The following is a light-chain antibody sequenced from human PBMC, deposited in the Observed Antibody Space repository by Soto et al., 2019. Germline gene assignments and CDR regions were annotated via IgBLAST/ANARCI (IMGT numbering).Light chain of an antibody. CDR1: NSDVGGYDY. V-gene: IGLV2-14*01. CDR3: SSYTSSTTLGV. Sequence: QSALTQPASVSGSPGQSITISCTGTNSDVGGYDYVSWYQQHPGKAPKLMIYEVSHRPSGVSIRFSGSRSGNTASLTISGLQAEDEADYYCSSYTSSTTLGVFGGGTKLTFL. J-gene: IGLJ3*02. CDR2: EVS.